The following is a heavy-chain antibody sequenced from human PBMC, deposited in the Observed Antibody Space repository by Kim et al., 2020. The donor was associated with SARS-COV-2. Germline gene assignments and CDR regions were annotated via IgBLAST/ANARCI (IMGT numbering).Heavy chain of an antibody. CDR2: IRSKAYGGTT. CDR3: TRDRSLRFLEYEDWFDP. V-gene: IGHV3-49*03. CDR1: GFTFGDYA. Sequence: GGSLRLSCTASGFTFGDYAMSWFRQAPGKGLEWVGFIRSKAYGGTTEYAASVKGRFTISRDDSKSIAYLQMNSLKTEDTAVYYCTRDRSLRFLEYEDWFDPWGQGTLVTVSS. J-gene: IGHJ5*02. D-gene: IGHD3-3*01.